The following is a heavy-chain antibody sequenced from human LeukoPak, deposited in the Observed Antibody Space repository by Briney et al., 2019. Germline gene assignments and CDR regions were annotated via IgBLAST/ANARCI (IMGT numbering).Heavy chain of an antibody. Sequence: GGSLRLSCAASGFSLSSYWMHWVRQTPGKGPVWVSRINSDGSSTSYADSVKGRFTISRDNAKSTLYLQMNSLRAEDTAVYYCARGNSHSFDYWGQGALVTVSS. CDR1: GFSLSSYW. J-gene: IGHJ4*02. D-gene: IGHD4-4*01. V-gene: IGHV3-74*01. CDR3: ARGNSHSFDY. CDR2: INSDGSST.